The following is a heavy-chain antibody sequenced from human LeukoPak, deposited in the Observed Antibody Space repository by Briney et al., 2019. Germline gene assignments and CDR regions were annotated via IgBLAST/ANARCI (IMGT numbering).Heavy chain of an antibody. CDR3: AIIIAAADDYNWFDP. J-gene: IGHJ5*02. Sequence: EASVKVSCKASGGTFSSYAISWVRQAPGQGLEWMGRIIPILGIANYAQKFQGRVTITADKSTSTAYMELSSLRSEDTAVYYRAIIIAAADDYNWFDPWGQGTLVTVSS. CDR1: GGTFSSYA. CDR2: IIPILGIA. D-gene: IGHD6-13*01. V-gene: IGHV1-69*04.